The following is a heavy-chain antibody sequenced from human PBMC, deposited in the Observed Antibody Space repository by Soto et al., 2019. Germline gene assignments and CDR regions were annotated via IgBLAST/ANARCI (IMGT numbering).Heavy chain of an antibody. V-gene: IGHV2-70*01. CDR1: GFSLTTSAMC. CDR2: IGWDDDE. J-gene: IGHJ4*02. D-gene: IGHD3-22*01. CDR3: ARNSYDKSGYSLFPFDY. Sequence: SGPTLVNPTQTLTLTCTFSGFSLTTSAMCVSWIRQPPGGALEWLALIGWDDDEYYTTSLKTRLTISKDTSKNQVVLTMTNMDPVDTGTYYCARNSYDKSGYSLFPFDYWGQGILVTVSS.